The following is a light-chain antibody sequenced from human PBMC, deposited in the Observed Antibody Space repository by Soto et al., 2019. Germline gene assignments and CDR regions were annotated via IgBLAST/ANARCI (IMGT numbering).Light chain of an antibody. Sequence: IQLTQSPSSLSASVGDRVTITCRASQGISSYLGWYQQKPGKAPKLLIYAASTLQSGVPSRFSGSGSGTEFTLSITSLQPDDFATYYCQQSYRFPKTFGRGTKVDIK. V-gene: IGKV1-9*01. CDR2: AAS. J-gene: IGKJ1*01. CDR1: QGISSY. CDR3: QQSYRFPKT.